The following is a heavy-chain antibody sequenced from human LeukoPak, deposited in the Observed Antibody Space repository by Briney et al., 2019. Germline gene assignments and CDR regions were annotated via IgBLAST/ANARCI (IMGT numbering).Heavy chain of an antibody. D-gene: IGHD3-3*01. CDR1: GFSLSTSGMC. CDR2: IDWDDDK. J-gene: IGHJ6*03. CDR3: ARVLRLASGCYMDV. V-gene: IGHV2-70*11. Sequence: SGPALVKPTQTLTLTCTFSGFSLSTSGMCVSWIRQPPGKALEWLARIDWDDDKYYSTSLKTRPTISKDTSKNQVVLTMTNMDPVDTATYYCARVLRLASGCYMDVWGKGTTVTVSS.